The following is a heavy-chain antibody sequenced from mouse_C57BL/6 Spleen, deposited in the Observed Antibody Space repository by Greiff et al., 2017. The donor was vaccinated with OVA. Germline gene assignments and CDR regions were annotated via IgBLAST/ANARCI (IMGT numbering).Heavy chain of an antibody. V-gene: IGHV1-22*01. CDR1: GYTFTDYN. J-gene: IGHJ2*01. Sequence: EVQLKQSGPELVKPGASVKMSCKASGYTFTDYNMHWVKQSHGKSLEWIGYINPNNGGTSYNQKFKGKATLTVNKSSSTAYMELRSLTSEDSAVYYCARQASSYGYDEDYFDYWGQGTTLTVSS. D-gene: IGHD2-9*01. CDR3: ARQASSYGYDEDYFDY. CDR2: INPNNGGT.